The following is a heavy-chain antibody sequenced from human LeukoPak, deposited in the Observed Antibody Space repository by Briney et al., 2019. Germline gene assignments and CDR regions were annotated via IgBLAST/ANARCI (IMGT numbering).Heavy chain of an antibody. V-gene: IGHV3-53*01. CDR2: IYSGGST. Sequence: GGSLRLSCAASGFTVGSTYMSWVRQAPGKGLEWVSAIYSGGSTYYADSVKGRFTISRDNPKNAVYLQMNSLRAEDTAVYYCAKGQGLTTGAFDIWGQGTMVTVSS. CDR3: AKGQGLTTGAFDI. D-gene: IGHD4-17*01. J-gene: IGHJ3*02. CDR1: GFTVGSTY.